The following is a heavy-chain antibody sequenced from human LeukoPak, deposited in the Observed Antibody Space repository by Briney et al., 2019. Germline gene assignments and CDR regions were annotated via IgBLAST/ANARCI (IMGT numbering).Heavy chain of an antibody. CDR3: ARDKKTGDPYYFDY. Sequence: PSETLSLTCAVYGGSFSGYYWSWIRQPPGKGLEWIGEINHSGSTNYNPSLKSRVTISVDKSKNQFSLKLSSVTAADTAVYYCARDKKTGDPYYFDYWGQGILVTVSS. D-gene: IGHD7-27*01. CDR2: INHSGST. CDR1: GGSFSGYY. V-gene: IGHV4-34*01. J-gene: IGHJ4*02.